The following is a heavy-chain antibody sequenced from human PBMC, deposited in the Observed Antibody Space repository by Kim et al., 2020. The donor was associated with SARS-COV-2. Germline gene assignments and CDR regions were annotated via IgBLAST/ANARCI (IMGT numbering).Heavy chain of an antibody. CDR1: GFTFSSYE. V-gene: IGHV3-48*03. CDR2: ISSSGSTI. Sequence: GGSLRLSCAASGFTFSSYEMNWVRQAPGKGLEWVSYISSSGSTIYYADSVKGRFTISRDNAKNSLYLQMNSLRAEDTAVYYCARDGLGRFGAFDIWGQGTMVTVSS. D-gene: IGHD3-10*01. J-gene: IGHJ3*02. CDR3: ARDGLGRFGAFDI.